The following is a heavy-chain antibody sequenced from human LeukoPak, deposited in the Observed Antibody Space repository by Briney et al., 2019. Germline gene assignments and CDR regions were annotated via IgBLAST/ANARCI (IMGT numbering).Heavy chain of an antibody. Sequence: SETLSLTCVVSGGSIYSPNWWTWVRQPPGKGLEWIGEVSHTGRTNYHPSLQSRVTISLDESKNHFSLRVTSMTAADTAVYYCASRDDSGPYWGQGTLVAVSS. CDR3: ASRDDSGPY. V-gene: IGHV4/OR15-8*01. CDR2: VSHTGRT. J-gene: IGHJ4*02. D-gene: IGHD4-17*01. CDR1: GGSIYSPNW.